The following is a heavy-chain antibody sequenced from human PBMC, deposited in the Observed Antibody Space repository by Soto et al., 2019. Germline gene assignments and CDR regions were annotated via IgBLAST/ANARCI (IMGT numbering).Heavy chain of an antibody. D-gene: IGHD6-13*01. J-gene: IGHJ4*02. CDR2: TYYSGST. V-gene: IGHV4-59*01. CDR3: ARVRGTAGKRYFDY. CDR1: GGSMIAYY. Sequence: NPSETLSLTCTVSGGSMIAYYWNWMRQPPGEGLQWIGYTYYSGSTTYNPSLKSRVTISVDSSKNQFSLKLDSVTPADTAVYYCARVRGTAGKRYFDYWGPGTLVTVSS.